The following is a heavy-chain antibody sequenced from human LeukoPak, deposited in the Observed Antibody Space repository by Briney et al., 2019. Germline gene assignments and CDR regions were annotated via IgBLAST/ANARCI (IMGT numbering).Heavy chain of an antibody. CDR1: GFTFSSYW. V-gene: IGHV3-74*01. D-gene: IGHD2-2*01. Sequence: GGSLRLSCAASGFTFSSYWMHWVRQAPGEGLVWVSRINSGGSDISYADSVKGRFTISRDNARNTLYLQMNSLRVDDTAVYYCARDCSSTSCPPDGAFDLWGHGAMVTVSS. CDR3: ARDCSSTSCPPDGAFDL. J-gene: IGHJ3*01. CDR2: INSGGSDI.